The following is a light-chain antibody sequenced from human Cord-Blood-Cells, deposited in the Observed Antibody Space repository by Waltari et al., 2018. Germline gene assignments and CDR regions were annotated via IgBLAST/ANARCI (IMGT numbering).Light chain of an antibody. CDR2: KDS. CDR3: QSADSSGTYRV. CDR1: ALPKQY. V-gene: IGLV3-25*03. J-gene: IGLJ3*02. Sequence: SYELTQPPSVSVSPGQTARITCSGDALPKQYAYWYQQKPGQAPVLVIYKDSERPSGIHGRFSCSSPGTTVTLTISGVQAEDEADYYCQSADSSGTYRVFGGGTKLTVL.